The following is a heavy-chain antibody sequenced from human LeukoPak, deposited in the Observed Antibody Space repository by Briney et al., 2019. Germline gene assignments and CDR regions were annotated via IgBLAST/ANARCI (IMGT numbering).Heavy chain of an antibody. D-gene: IGHD2-2*01. CDR2: IYPGDSDT. J-gene: IGHJ3*02. CDR1: GYSFTTYW. CDR3: ARHECSRTTAPQAFDI. Sequence: GESLKISCKGSGYSFTTYWIGWVRQMPGKGLECMGIIYPGDSDTRYSPSFQGQVTISADKSISTAYLQWSSLKASDTAMYYFARHECSRTTAPQAFDIGGKGKMVTVLS. V-gene: IGHV5-51*01.